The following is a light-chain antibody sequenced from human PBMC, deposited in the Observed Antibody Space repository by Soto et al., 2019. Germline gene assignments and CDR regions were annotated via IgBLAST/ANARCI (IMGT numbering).Light chain of an antibody. Sequence: QSALTQPASVSGSPGQSITISCTGTSSDVGTYNLVSWYLQHPGTAPKVMIFDGNKRPSGVSYRFSGSKSGNTASLTISGLQAEDEADYYCCSYVGGSTWVFGGGTKLTVL. CDR2: DGN. J-gene: IGLJ3*02. CDR3: CSYVGGSTWV. CDR1: SSDVGTYNL. V-gene: IGLV2-23*01.